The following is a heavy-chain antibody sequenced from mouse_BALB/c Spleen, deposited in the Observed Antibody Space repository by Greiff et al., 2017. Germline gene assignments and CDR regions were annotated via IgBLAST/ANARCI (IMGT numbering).Heavy chain of an antibody. CDR2: IRSKSNNYET. CDR3: ARDPWFAY. J-gene: IGHJ3*01. V-gene: IGHV10-3*03. Sequence: EVQLVESGGGLVQPKGSLKLSCAASGFTFNTYAMHWVCQAPGKGLEWVARIRSKSNNYETYYADSVKERFTISRDDSQSMLYLQMNNLKTEDTAMYYCARDPWFAYWGQGTLVTVSA. CDR1: GFTFNTYA.